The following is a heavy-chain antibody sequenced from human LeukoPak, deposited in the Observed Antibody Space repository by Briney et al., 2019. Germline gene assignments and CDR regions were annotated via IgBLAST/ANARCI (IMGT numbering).Heavy chain of an antibody. D-gene: IGHD3-22*01. Sequence: PSETLSLTCTVSGGSISYYYWGWIRQPPGKGLEWIGYIYYSGSTNYHPSLKSRVTISVDTSKNQFSLNLSSVTAADTAVYYCARADYYYDSGGYTYLFDYWGQGILVTVSS. CDR1: GGSISYYY. V-gene: IGHV4-59*01. CDR3: ARADYYYDSGGYTYLFDY. CDR2: IYYSGST. J-gene: IGHJ4*02.